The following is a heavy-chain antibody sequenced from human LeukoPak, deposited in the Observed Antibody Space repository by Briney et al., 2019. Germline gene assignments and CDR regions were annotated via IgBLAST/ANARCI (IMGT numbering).Heavy chain of an antibody. V-gene: IGHV3-33*01. CDR1: GFTFSSYG. J-gene: IGHJ6*02. CDR2: IWYDGSNK. CDR3: ARAPHYDFWSGYYSDYYYYYGMDV. Sequence: GRSLRLSCAASGFTFSSYGMHWVRQAPGKGLEWVAVIWYDGSNKYYADSVKGRFTISRDNAKNSLYLQMNSLRAEDTAVYYCARAPHYDFWSGYYSDYYYYYGMDVWGQGTTVTVSS. D-gene: IGHD3-3*01.